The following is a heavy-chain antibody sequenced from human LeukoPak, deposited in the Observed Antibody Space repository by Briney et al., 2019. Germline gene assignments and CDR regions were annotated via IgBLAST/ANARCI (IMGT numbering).Heavy chain of an antibody. Sequence: GGSLRLSCAASGFTFSSYWMHWVRQAPGKGLVWVSRINSDGSSTSYADSVKGRFTISRDNAKNTLYLQMNSLRAEDTAVYYCARDLSSSWPPVYYYYGMDVWGQGTTVTVSS. D-gene: IGHD6-13*01. CDR3: ARDLSSSWPPVYYYYGMDV. CDR1: GFTFSSYW. V-gene: IGHV3-74*01. CDR2: INSDGSST. J-gene: IGHJ6*02.